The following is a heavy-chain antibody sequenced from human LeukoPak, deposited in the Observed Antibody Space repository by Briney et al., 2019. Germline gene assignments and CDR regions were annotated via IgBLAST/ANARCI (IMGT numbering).Heavy chain of an antibody. CDR1: GFIFSNYW. CDR2: IKQDGSEK. CDR3: ATVGAVTDGAFDV. J-gene: IGHJ3*01. V-gene: IGHV3-7*01. Sequence: GGSLRLSCAASGFIFSNYWMSWVRQAPGKGLEWVANIKQDGSEKYCVDSVKGRFTISRDNAKNSLYLQMNSLRVGDTAIYYCATVGAVTDGAFDVWGQGTMVTVSS. D-gene: IGHD4-17*01.